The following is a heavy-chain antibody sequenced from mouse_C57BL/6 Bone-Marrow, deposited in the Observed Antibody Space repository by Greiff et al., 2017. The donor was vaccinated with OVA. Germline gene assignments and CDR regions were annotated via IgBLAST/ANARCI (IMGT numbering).Heavy chain of an antibody. V-gene: IGHV1-76*01. CDR1: GYTFTDYY. Sequence: QVQLQQSGAELVRPGASVKLSCKASGYTFTDYYINWVKQRPGQGLEWIARIYPGSGNTYYNEKFKGKATLTAEKSSSTAYMQLSSLTSEDSAVYCCARRTVVATDYYFDYWGQGTTLTVSS. J-gene: IGHJ2*01. D-gene: IGHD1-1*01. CDR2: IYPGSGNT. CDR3: ARRTVVATDYYFDY.